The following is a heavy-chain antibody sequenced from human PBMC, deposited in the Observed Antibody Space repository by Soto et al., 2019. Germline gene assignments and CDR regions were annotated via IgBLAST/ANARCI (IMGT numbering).Heavy chain of an antibody. J-gene: IGHJ6*03. V-gene: IGHV3-23*01. D-gene: IGHD6-13*01. CDR1: GFTFSSYA. Sequence: GSLRLSCAASGFTFSSYAMSWVRQAPGKGLEWVSAISGSGGSTYYADSVKGRFTISRDNSKNTLYLQMNSLRAEDTAVYYCAKDDSSSWYGYYYYYMDVWGKRTTVTVSS. CDR3: AKDDSSSWYGYYYYYMDV. CDR2: ISGSGGST.